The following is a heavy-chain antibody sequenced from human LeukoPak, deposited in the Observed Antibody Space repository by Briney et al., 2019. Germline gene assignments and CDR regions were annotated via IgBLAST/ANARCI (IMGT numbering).Heavy chain of an antibody. CDR2: IIPIFGTA. D-gene: IGHD6-6*01. CDR1: GYTFTSYG. V-gene: IGHV1-69*13. CDR3: ARGGYSSSYPSGYSPDY. Sequence: ASVKVSCKASGYTFTSYGISWVRRAPGQGLEWMGGIIPIFGTANYAQKFQGRVTITADESTSTAYMELSSLRPEDTAVYYCARGGYSSSYPSGYSPDYWGQGTLVTVSS. J-gene: IGHJ4*02.